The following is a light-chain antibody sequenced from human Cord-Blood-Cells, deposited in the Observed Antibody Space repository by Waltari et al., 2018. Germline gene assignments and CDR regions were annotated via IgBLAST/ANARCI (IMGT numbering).Light chain of an antibody. CDR1: QSVSSN. CDR3: QQYNNWPRT. J-gene: IGKJ1*01. CDR2: GTS. Sequence: IVMTQSPATLSVSPGERATLSCRASQSVSSNLAWYQQKPGQAPRLLRYGTSTRATGIPARFSGSGSGKEFTLTISSLQSEDFAVYYCQQYNNWPRTFGQGTKVEIK. V-gene: IGKV3-15*01.